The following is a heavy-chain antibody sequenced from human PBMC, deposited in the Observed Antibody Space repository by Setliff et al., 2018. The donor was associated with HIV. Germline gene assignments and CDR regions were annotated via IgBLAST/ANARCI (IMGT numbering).Heavy chain of an antibody. V-gene: IGHV5-51*01. CDR1: GYNFANYW. D-gene: IGHD6-6*01. Sequence: PGESLKISCKGSGYNFANYWIAWVRQMPGKGLEWMGVLYPDDSDTRYSPSFQGQVAMSVDETMRTAYLQWNSLKASDTALYYCARGSSSTNYYYYGLDVWGQGTTVTVSS. CDR2: LYPDDSDT. J-gene: IGHJ6*02. CDR3: ARGSSSTNYYYYGLDV.